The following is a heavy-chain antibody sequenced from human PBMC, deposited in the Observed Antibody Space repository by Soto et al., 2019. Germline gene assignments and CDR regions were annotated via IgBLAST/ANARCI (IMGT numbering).Heavy chain of an antibody. CDR2: ISWNSGSI. Sequence: GGSLRLSCAASGFTFDDYAMHWVRQAPGKGLKWVSGISWNSGSIGYADSVKGRFTISRDNAKNSLYLQMNSLRAEDTALYYCAKDLGIAVAGGAFDIWGQGTMVTVSS. D-gene: IGHD6-19*01. CDR3: AKDLGIAVAGGAFDI. V-gene: IGHV3-9*01. J-gene: IGHJ3*02. CDR1: GFTFDDYA.